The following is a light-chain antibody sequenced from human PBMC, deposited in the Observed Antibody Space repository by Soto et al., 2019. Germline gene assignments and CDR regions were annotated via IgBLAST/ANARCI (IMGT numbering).Light chain of an antibody. CDR2: DAS. J-gene: IGKJ2*01. CDR3: QQYATSPFT. CDR1: QSVNDNY. V-gene: IGKV3-20*01. Sequence: EIVLTQSPGTLYLSPGERATLSCRASQSVNDNYLAWYQQKPGQDPRLLIYDASNRATGIPDRFSGSGSGTDFTLTIVGLEPEDFAVCYCQQYATSPFTCGQGTDLEIK.